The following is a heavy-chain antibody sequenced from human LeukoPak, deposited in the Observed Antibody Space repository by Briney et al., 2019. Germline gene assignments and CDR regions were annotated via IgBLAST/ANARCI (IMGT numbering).Heavy chain of an antibody. J-gene: IGHJ6*03. V-gene: IGHV1-46*01. CDR1: GYTFTSYY. Sequence: ASVKVSCKASGYTFTSYYMHWVRQAPGQGLEWMGIINPSGGSTSYAQKFQGRVTMTRDTSTSTVYMELSSLRSEDTAVYYCAREEVTTPLSSYMDVWGKGTTVTVSS. D-gene: IGHD4-11*01. CDR2: INPSGGST. CDR3: AREEVTTPLSSYMDV.